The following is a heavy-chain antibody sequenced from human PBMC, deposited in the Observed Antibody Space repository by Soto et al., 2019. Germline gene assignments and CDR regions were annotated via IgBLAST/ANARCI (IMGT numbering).Heavy chain of an antibody. V-gene: IGHV4-4*02. D-gene: IGHD2-21*01. CDR2: IYHTGIT. CDR3: ATLPPRIVVVLSEFPT. J-gene: IGHJ5*02. Sequence: QVQLRQSGPGLVKPSGTLSLTCVVSGTSISSSYWWTWVRQSPGKGLEWIGEIYHTGITKYNPSLKTLFTISVDKYSNQFSLKLTSVTAADTAMYYCATLPPRIVVVLSEFPTWGQGSKVTVSS. CDR1: GTSISSSYW.